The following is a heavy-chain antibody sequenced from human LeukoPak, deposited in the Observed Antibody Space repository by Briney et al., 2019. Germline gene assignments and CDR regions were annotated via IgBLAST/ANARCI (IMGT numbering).Heavy chain of an antibody. J-gene: IGHJ4*02. CDR2: IYHSGGT. D-gene: IGHD1-14*01. V-gene: IGHV4-30-2*01. Sequence: SQTLSLTCAVSGGSISSGGYSWSWIRQPPGKGLEWIGYIYHSGGTYYNPSLKSRVTISVDRSKNQFSLKLSSVTAADTAVYYCAAHRAATYYFDYWGQGTLVTVSS. CDR3: AAHRAATYYFDY. CDR1: GGSISSGGYS.